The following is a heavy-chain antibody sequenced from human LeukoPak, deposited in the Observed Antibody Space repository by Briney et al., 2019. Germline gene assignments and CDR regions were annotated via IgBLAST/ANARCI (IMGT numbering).Heavy chain of an antibody. CDR3: ARGKARGYYDFWSGYSDYYYGMDV. Sequence: ASVKVSCKASGYTFTSYGISWVRQAPGQGLEWMGWISAYNGNTNYAQKLQGRVTMTTDTSASTAYMELSSLRSDDTAVYYCARGKARGYYDFWSGYSDYYYGMDVWGQGTTVTVSS. V-gene: IGHV1-18*01. J-gene: IGHJ6*02. CDR1: GYTFTSYG. CDR2: ISAYNGNT. D-gene: IGHD3-3*01.